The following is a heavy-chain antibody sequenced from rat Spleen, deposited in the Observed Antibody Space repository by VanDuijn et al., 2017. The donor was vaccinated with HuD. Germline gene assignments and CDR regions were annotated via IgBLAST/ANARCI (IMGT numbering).Heavy chain of an antibody. CDR3: STAGSFTDYYFAGGFDY. J-gene: IGHJ2*01. V-gene: IGHV5-27*01. D-gene: IGHD1-6*01. Sequence: EVQLVESGGGLVQPGRSLKLSCAASGFTFSNYYMAWVRPPPTKGLEWVAYISTGGGNTYYRDSVKGRFTVSRDNAKSTLYLQMDSLRSEDTATYYCSTAGSFTDYYFAGGFDYWGQGVMVTVSS. CDR1: GFTFSNYY. CDR2: ISTGGGNT.